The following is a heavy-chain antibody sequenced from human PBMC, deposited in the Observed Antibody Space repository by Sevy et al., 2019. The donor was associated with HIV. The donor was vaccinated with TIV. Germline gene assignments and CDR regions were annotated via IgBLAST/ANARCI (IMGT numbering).Heavy chain of an antibody. Sequence: SETLSLTCAVSGYSIRSGYYWGWIRQSPGKGLEWIGSIYESGRTFYNPSLESRVTMSVDTSKNQFSLQVNSVTAADTAVYYCARLRDILVIPAGGYFYYWGQGTLVTVSS. CDR1: GYSIRSGYY. CDR3: ARLRDILVIPAGGYFYY. CDR2: IYESGRT. J-gene: IGHJ4*02. V-gene: IGHV4-38-2*01. D-gene: IGHD2-2*01.